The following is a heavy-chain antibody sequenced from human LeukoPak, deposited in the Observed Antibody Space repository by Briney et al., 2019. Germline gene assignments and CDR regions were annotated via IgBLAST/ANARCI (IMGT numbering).Heavy chain of an antibody. CDR2: INPSGGST. Sequence: GASVKVSCKASGYTFTSYYMHWVRQAPEQGLEWMGIINPSGGSTSYAQKFQGRVTMTRDTSTSTVYMELSSLRSEDTAVYCCATTDPSRELYYFDYWGQGTLVTVSS. CDR3: ATTDPSRELYYFDY. J-gene: IGHJ4*02. D-gene: IGHD1-7*01. V-gene: IGHV1-46*01. CDR1: GYTFTSYY.